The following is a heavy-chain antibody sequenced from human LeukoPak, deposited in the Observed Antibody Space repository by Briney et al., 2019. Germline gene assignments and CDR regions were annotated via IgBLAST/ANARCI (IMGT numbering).Heavy chain of an antibody. D-gene: IGHD3-22*01. V-gene: IGHV4-59*08. CDR3: ASIRSDSSGYYAGKYYFDY. Sequence: PSETLSLTCTVSGDSISSYYWSWIRQPPGKGLEWIGYIYYSGSTNYNPSLKSRVTISVDTSKNQFSLKLSSVTAADTAVYYCASIRSDSSGYYAGKYYFDYWGQGTLVTVSS. J-gene: IGHJ4*02. CDR2: IYYSGST. CDR1: GDSISSYY.